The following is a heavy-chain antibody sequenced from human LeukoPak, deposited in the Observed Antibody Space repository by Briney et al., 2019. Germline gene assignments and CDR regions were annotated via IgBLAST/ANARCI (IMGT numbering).Heavy chain of an antibody. D-gene: IGHD6-19*01. CDR3: ARDGAYSSGWYYFDY. CDR2: IIPIFGTA. CDR1: GGTFISYA. V-gene: IGHV1-69*13. Sequence: ASVKVSCKASGGTFISYAISWVRQAPGQGLEWMGGIIPIFGTANYAQKFQGRVTITADESTSTAYMELSSLRSEDTAVYYCARDGAYSSGWYYFDYWGQGTLVTVSS. J-gene: IGHJ4*02.